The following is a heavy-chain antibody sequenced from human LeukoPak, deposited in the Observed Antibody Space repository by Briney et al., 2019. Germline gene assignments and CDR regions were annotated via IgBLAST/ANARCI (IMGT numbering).Heavy chain of an antibody. J-gene: IGHJ3*02. CDR1: GGSISSYY. V-gene: IGHV4-59*12. D-gene: IGHD6-13*01. CDR3: ARDREQQLVRFYNAFDI. Sequence: SETLSLTCTVSGGSISSYYWSWIRQPPGKGLEWIGYIYHSGSTNYKPSLKSRVTISVDTSKNQFSLKLRSVTAADTAVYYCARDREQQLVRFYNAFDIWGQGTMVTVSS. CDR2: IYHSGST.